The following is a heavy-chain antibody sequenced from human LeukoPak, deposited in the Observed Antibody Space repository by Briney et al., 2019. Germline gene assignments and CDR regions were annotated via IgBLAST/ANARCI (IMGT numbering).Heavy chain of an antibody. CDR3: AKDKVTMVRGPGRPYFDY. CDR2: ISGSGGST. J-gene: IGHJ4*02. D-gene: IGHD3-10*01. CDR1: GFTFSSYA. Sequence: PGGSLRLSCAASGFTFSSYAMSWVRQAPGKGLEWVSAISGSGGSTYYADSVKGRFTISGDNSKNTLYLQMDSLRAEDTAVYYCAKDKVTMVRGPGRPYFDYWGQGTLVTVSS. V-gene: IGHV3-23*01.